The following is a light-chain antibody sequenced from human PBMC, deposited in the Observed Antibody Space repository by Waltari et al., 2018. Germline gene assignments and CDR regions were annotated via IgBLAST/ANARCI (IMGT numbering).Light chain of an antibody. J-gene: IGLJ2*01. CDR2: DVS. Sequence: QSALTQPRSVSGSPGQSVTVSCTGTSSAIGDYDCVSWYQHHPGTAPKLLIYDVSKRPSGVPDRFSASKSGNTASLTISGLQAEDEADYYCYSYAGSHEFGGGTKLTVL. V-gene: IGLV2-11*01. CDR1: SSAIGDYDC. CDR3: YSYAGSHE.